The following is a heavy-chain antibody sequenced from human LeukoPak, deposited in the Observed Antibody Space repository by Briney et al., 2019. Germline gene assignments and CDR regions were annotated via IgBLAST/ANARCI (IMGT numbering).Heavy chain of an antibody. D-gene: IGHD1-26*01. Sequence: ASVKVSCKASGGTFSSYAISWVRQAPGQGLEWMGGIIPIFGTANYAQKFQGRVTITTDESTSTAYMELSSLRSEDTAVYYCARGVVGANTFDPWGQGTLVTVSS. J-gene: IGHJ5*02. CDR1: GGTFSSYA. V-gene: IGHV1-69*05. CDR2: IIPIFGTA. CDR3: ARGVVGANTFDP.